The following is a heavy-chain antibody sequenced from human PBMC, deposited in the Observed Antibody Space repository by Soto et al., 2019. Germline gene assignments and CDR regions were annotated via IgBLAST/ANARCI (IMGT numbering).Heavy chain of an antibody. CDR2: IYPGDSDT. J-gene: IGHJ6*02. V-gene: IGHV5-51*01. CDR3: ARLGGVGAERYYYGMDV. Sequence: PGASLKISCKGSGYSFTSYWIGWVRQMPGKSLEWMGIIYPGDSDTRYSPSFQGQVTISADKSISTAYLQWSSLKASDTAMYYCARLGGVGAERYYYGMDVWGQGTTVTVSS. CDR1: GYSFTSYW. D-gene: IGHD1-26*01.